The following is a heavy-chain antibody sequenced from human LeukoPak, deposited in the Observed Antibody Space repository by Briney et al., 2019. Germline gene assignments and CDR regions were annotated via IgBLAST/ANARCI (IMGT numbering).Heavy chain of an antibody. J-gene: IGHJ4*02. CDR2: ISDSGGST. D-gene: IGHD3/OR15-3a*01. CDR3: AKRGVVIRVVLVGFHKEAYYFES. CDR1: GITLSNYG. Sequence: QPGGSLRLSCAVSGITLSNYGMSWVRQAPGKGLEWVAGISDSGGSTKYADSVKGRFIISRDNPKNTLFLQMNSLRAEDPAVYFCAKRGVVIRVVLVGFHKEAYYFESWGQGALVTVSS. V-gene: IGHV3-23*01.